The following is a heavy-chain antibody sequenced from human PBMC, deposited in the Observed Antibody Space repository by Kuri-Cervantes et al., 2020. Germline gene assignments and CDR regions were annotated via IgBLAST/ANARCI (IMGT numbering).Heavy chain of an antibody. J-gene: IGHJ4*02. CDR1: GYTFTSYD. D-gene: IGHD4-17*01. V-gene: IGHV1-8*01. CDR3: ARVPYGDYGALFY. Sequence: ASVKVSCKASGYTFTSYDINWVRQATGQGLEWMGWMNPNSGNTGYAQKFQGGVTMTRNTSISTAYMELSSLRSEDTAVYYCARVPYGDYGALFYWGQGTLVTVSS. CDR2: MNPNSGNT.